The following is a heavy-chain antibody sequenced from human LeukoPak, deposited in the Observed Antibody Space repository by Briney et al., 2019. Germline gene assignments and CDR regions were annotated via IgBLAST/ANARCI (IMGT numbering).Heavy chain of an antibody. CDR1: GYTFTSYG. J-gene: IGHJ4*02. Sequence: VASVKVSCKASGYTFTSYGISWVRQAPGQGLEWMGWISAYNGNTNYAQKLQGRVTMTTDTSTSTAYMELRSLRSDDTAVYYCARGRYSSGRLLISFDYWGQGTLVTVSS. CDR3: ARGRYSSGRLLISFDY. CDR2: ISAYNGNT. V-gene: IGHV1-18*01. D-gene: IGHD6-19*01.